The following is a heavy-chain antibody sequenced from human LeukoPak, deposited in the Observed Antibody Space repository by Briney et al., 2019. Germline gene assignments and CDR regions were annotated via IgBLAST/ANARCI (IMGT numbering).Heavy chain of an antibody. CDR2: IYTSGST. CDR1: GFTFSSYA. V-gene: IGHV4-4*07. J-gene: IGHJ6*03. Sequence: PGGSLRLSCAASGFTFSSYAMSWVRQAPGKGLEWIGRIYTSGSTNYNPSLKSRVTMSVDTSKNQFSLKLSSVTAADTAVYYCARDLSSYSSSWYVRDYYYYYMDVWGKGTTVTISS. D-gene: IGHD6-13*01. CDR3: ARDLSSYSSSWYVRDYYYYYMDV.